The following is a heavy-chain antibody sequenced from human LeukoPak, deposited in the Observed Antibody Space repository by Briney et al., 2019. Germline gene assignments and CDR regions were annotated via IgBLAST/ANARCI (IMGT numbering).Heavy chain of an antibody. D-gene: IGHD3-3*01. CDR1: GGSMRNYY. J-gene: IGHJ4*02. Sequence: SETLSLTCTASGGSMRNYYWSWIRQPPGKGLEWIGYVDSIGSTNYNPSLKSRVTMSVDTSKNQFSLKLSSVTAADTAVYYCARVNSRTIDYWGQGTLV. CDR2: VDSIGST. CDR3: ARVNSRTIDY. V-gene: IGHV4-59*01.